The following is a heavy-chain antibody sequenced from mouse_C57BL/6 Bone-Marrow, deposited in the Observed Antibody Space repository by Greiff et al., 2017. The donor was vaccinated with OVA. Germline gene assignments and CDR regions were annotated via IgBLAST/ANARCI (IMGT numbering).Heavy chain of an antibody. V-gene: IGHV5-6*01. CDR3: ARTGAWFAY. D-gene: IGHD4-1*01. J-gene: IGHJ3*01. CDR1: GFTFSSYG. CDR2: ISSGGSYT. Sequence: EVKLVESGGDLVKPGGSLKLSCAASGFTFSSYGMSWVRQTPDKRLEWVATISSGGSYTYYPDSVKGRFTISRDNAKNTLYLQMSSLKSEDTAMYYCARTGAWFAYWGQGTLVTVSA.